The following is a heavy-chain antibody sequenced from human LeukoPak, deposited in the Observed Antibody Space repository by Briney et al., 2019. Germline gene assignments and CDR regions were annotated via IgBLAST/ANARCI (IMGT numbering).Heavy chain of an antibody. Sequence: GGSLRLSCAASGFMFSNYAMSWVRQAPGRGLEWVSSLSGSSGTAYYAESVKGRFAISRDNSKNTLYLQMNSLGAEDTAVYYCAGHEGYHYDSSGGEFDIWGQGTQVTVSS. CDR2: LSGSSGTA. D-gene: IGHD3-22*01. CDR1: GFMFSNYA. CDR3: AGHEGYHYDSSGGEFDI. J-gene: IGHJ4*02. V-gene: IGHV3-23*01.